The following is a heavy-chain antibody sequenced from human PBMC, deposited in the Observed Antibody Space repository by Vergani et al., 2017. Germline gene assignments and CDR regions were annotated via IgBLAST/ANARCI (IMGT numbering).Heavy chain of an antibody. V-gene: IGHV1-18*01. D-gene: IGHD3-22*01. J-gene: IGHJ4*02. CDR2: ISAYNGNT. CDR3: ARDRWYYDSSGYYDRPPHYFDY. CDR1: GYTFTSYG. Sequence: QVQLVQSGAEVKKPGASVKVSCKASGYTFTSYGISWVRQAPGQGLEWMGWISAYNGNTNYAQKLQGRVTMTTDTSTSTAYMELRSLRSDDTAVYYCARDRWYYDSSGYYDRPPHYFDYWGQGTLVTVSS.